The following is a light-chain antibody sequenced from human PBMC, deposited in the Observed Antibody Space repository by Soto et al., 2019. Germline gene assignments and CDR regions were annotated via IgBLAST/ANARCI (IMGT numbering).Light chain of an antibody. CDR1: QIVSSN. CDR3: QQYYNWPPYT. Sequence: EIVLTQSPATLSLSPGDRATLSFMASQIVSSNLALYPQKPGQTPRLLIYGASTRATCVPPRFSGSRSGTEFTLTISSLQSEDFAVYYCQQYYNWPPYTFGQGTKVDIK. V-gene: IGKV3-15*01. J-gene: IGKJ2*01. CDR2: GAS.